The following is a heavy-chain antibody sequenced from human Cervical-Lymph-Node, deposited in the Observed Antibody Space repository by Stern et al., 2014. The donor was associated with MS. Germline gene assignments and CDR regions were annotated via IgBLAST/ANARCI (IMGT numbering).Heavy chain of an antibody. Sequence: VHLVESGAEVKKPGASVKASCKTSGYIFTGYYIHWVRQAPGQGLEWMAWINPNTGGSKYAQKFQGRVTMSRDTSISTAYVELSSLTSDDTAVYYCARDQRGITIFGVVTDYYYLGMDVWGQGTTVTVSS. CDR2: INPNTGGS. J-gene: IGHJ6*02. V-gene: IGHV1-2*02. CDR3: ARDQRGITIFGVVTDYYYLGMDV. D-gene: IGHD3-3*01. CDR1: GYIFTGYY.